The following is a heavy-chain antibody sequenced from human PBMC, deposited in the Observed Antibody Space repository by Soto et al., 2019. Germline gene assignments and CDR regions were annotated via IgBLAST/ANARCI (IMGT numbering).Heavy chain of an antibody. Sequence: SETLSLTCAVYGGSFGGYYWSWIRQPPGKGLEWIGEINHSGSTNYNPSHKSRVTISVDTSKNQFSLKLSSVTAADTAVYYCAGRGITAARSDYYYGMDVWGQGTTVTVSS. J-gene: IGHJ6*02. CDR1: GGSFGGYY. V-gene: IGHV4-34*01. D-gene: IGHD6-6*01. CDR3: AGRGITAARSDYYYGMDV. CDR2: INHSGST.